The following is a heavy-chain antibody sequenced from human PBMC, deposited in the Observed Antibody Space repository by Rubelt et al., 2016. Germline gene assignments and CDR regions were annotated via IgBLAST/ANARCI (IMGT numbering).Heavy chain of an antibody. CDR2: IIPILGIA. CDR1: GGTFSSYA. Sequence: QVQLVQSGAEVKKPGSSVKVSCKASGGTFSSYAISWVRQAPGQGLEWMGRIIPILGIANYAQQFQGRATITADKSTGTAYMGLSSLRSDDTALYYCARDRPYIAALNYFDYWGQGTLVTVSS. J-gene: IGHJ4*02. D-gene: IGHD6-13*01. CDR3: ARDRPYIAALNYFDY. V-gene: IGHV1-69*04.